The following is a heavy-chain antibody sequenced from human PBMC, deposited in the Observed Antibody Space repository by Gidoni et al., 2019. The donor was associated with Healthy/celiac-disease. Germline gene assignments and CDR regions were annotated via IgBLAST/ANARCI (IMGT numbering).Heavy chain of an antibody. CDR1: GGSISSYY. J-gene: IGHJ3*02. CDR2: IYYSGST. V-gene: IGHV4-59*01. CDR3: ARGGESGSYYAFDI. D-gene: IGHD1-26*01. Sequence: QVQLQESGPGLVKPSEALSLTCTVSGGSISSYYWSWIRQPPGKGLEWIGYIYYSGSTNYNPSLKSRVTISVDTSKNQFSLKLSSVTAADTAVYYCARGGESGSYYAFDIWGQGTMVTVSS.